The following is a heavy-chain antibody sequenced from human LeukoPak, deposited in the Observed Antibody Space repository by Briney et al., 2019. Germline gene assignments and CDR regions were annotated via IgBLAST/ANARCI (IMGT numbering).Heavy chain of an antibody. CDR1: GFTFSNYA. D-gene: IGHD1-14*01. CDR2: ISGSGDST. Sequence: SGGSLRLSCAASGFTFSNYAMTWVRQAPGKGLEWVSGISGSGDSTYYADSVKGRFTISRDNSKNTLYLQTNSLRAEDTAVYYCAKGGPGGFDPWGQGTLVTVSS. J-gene: IGHJ5*02. V-gene: IGHV3-23*01. CDR3: AKGGPGGFDP.